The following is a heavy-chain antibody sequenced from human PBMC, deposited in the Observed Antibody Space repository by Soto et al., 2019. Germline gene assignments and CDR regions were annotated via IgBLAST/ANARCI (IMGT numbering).Heavy chain of an antibody. CDR3: ASHQTIFGVVIIRDYGMDV. J-gene: IGHJ6*02. D-gene: IGHD3-3*01. Sequence: SVKVSCKASGGTFSSYAISWVRQAPGQGLEWMGGIIPIFGTANYAQKFQGRVTITVDESTSTAYMELSSLRSEDTAVYYCASHQTIFGVVIIRDYGMDVWGQGTTVTVSS. CDR2: IIPIFGTA. V-gene: IGHV1-69*13. CDR1: GGTFSSYA.